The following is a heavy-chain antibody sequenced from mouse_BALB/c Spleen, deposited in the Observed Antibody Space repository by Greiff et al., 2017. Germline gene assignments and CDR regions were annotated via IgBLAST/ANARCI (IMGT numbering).Heavy chain of an antibody. J-gene: IGHJ3*01. CDR3: ARGSDHLAWFAY. V-gene: IGHV5-6-5*01. CDR2: ISSGGST. Sequence: EVKLVESGGGLVKPGGSLKLSCAASGFTFSSYAMSWVRQTPEKRLEWVASISSGGSTYYPDSVKGRFTISRDNARNILYLQMSSLRSEDTAMYYCARGSDHLAWFAYWGQGTLVTVSA. D-gene: IGHD6-1*01. CDR1: GFTFSSYA.